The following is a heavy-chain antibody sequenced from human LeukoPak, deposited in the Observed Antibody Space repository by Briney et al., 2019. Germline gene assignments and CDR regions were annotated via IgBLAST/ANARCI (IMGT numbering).Heavy chain of an antibody. Sequence: SETLSLTCTVSGYSISSGYYWGWIRQPPGKGLEWIGSIYHSGSTYYNPSLKSRVTISVDTSKNQFSLKLSSVTAADTAAYYCASLVGATDAFDIWGQGTMVTVSS. CDR3: ASLVGATDAFDI. J-gene: IGHJ3*02. CDR2: IYHSGST. CDR1: GYSISSGYY. V-gene: IGHV4-38-2*02. D-gene: IGHD1-26*01.